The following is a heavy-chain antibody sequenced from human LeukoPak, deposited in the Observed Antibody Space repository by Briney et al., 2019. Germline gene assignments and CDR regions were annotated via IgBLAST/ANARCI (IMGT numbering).Heavy chain of an antibody. CDR1: GSTFISYS. CDR3: ARDLGYSSGPNY. Sequence: GGSLRLSCAASGSTFISYSMNWVRQAPGKGLEWVSYISGGSSFTYYVDSVKGRFTISRDNAKNSLYLQMNSLRAEDTAVYYCARDLGYSSGPNYWGQGTRVTVSS. D-gene: IGHD6-19*01. V-gene: IGHV3-21*01. CDR2: ISGGSSFT. J-gene: IGHJ4*02.